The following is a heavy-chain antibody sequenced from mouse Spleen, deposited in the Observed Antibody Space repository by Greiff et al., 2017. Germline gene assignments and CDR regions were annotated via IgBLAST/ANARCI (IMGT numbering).Heavy chain of an antibody. CDR2: INPNNGGT. D-gene: IGHD1-3*01. CDR3: AQLVGYAMDY. V-gene: IGHV1-22*01. Sequence: EVHLVESGPELVKPGASVKMSCKASGYTFTDYNMHWVKQSHGKSLEWIGYINPNNGGTSYNQKFKGKATLTVNKSSSTAYMELRSLTSEDSAVYYCAQLVGYAMDYWGQGTSVTVSS. CDR1: GYTFTDYN. J-gene: IGHJ4*01.